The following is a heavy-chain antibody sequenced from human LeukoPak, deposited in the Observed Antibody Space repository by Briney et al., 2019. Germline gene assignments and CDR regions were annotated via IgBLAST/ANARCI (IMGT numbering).Heavy chain of an antibody. J-gene: IGHJ3*02. CDR2: IGTAGDT. CDR1: GFTFSSYD. Sequence: GGSLRLSCAASGFTFSSYDMHWVRHATGKGLEWVSVIGTAGDTYYPGSVKGRFTISRENAKNSLYLQMNSLRAGDTAVYYCARAGLRNDAFDIWGQGTMVTVSS. D-gene: IGHD1-14*01. CDR3: ARAGLRNDAFDI. V-gene: IGHV3-13*01.